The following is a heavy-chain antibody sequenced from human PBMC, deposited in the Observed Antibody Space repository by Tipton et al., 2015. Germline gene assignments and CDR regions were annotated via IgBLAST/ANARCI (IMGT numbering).Heavy chain of an antibody. CDR3: ARDAWGGESRGFYHLQ. CDR1: GGSIDSYY. D-gene: IGHD4-17*01. Sequence: TLSLTCTVSGGSIDSYYWSWIRQPPGKRLEWIGYIDFRGSTEYNPSVKSRVSISVDRSKNQFSLRLNSVTAADTAVFFCARDAWGGESRGFYHLQWGQGTL. CDR2: IDFRGST. J-gene: IGHJ4*01. V-gene: IGHV4-59*01.